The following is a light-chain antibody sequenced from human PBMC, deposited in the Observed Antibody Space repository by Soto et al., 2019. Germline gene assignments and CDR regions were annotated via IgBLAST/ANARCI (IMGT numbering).Light chain of an antibody. V-gene: IGLV2-14*01. J-gene: IGLJ1*01. CDR3: SSYRSDTHYV. CDR1: SSDVGGYNY. Sequence: QSVLTQPASVSGSPGQSITISCTGTSSDVGGYNYVSWYQHHPGKAPKLMIHEVSDRPSGISNRFSGSKSGNTASLTISGLQAEDEADYYCSSYRSDTHYVFGNGTKVTVL. CDR2: EVS.